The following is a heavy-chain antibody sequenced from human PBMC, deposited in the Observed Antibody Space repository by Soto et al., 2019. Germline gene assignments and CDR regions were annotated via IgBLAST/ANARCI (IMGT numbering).Heavy chain of an antibody. V-gene: IGHV1-8*01. J-gene: IGHJ5*02. CDR1: GYTFTSSD. CDR3: ARGASP. Sequence: QVQLVQSGAEVKKPGASVKVSCKASGYTFTSSDINWVRQATGQGLEWMGWMNPNSGNTGYAQKFQGRITLTRSTSINTAYLELSSLSSDDSAVHDCARGASPWGQGTLVTVS. CDR2: MNPNSGNT.